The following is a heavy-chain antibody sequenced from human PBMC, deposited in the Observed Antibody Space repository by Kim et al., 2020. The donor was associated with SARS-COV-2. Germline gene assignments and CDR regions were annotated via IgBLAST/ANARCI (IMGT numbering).Heavy chain of an antibody. CDR3: ARDSSWLALDY. J-gene: IGHJ4*02. CDR2: IYYSGST. D-gene: IGHD5-12*01. CDR1: GGSISSGDYY. Sequence: SETLSLTCTVSGGSISSGDYYWSWIRQPPGKGLEWIGYIYYSGSTYYNPSLKSRVTISVDTSKNQFSLKLSSVTAADTAVYYCARDSSWLALDYWGQGTLVTVSS. V-gene: IGHV4-30-4*01.